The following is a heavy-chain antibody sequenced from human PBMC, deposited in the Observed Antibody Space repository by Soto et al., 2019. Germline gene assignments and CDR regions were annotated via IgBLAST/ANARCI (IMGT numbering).Heavy chain of an antibody. D-gene: IGHD6-6*01. CDR1: GGTFSSYA. CDR3: ARGIAARGFDY. CDR2: IIPNFGTA. J-gene: IGHJ4*02. V-gene: IGHV1-69*13. Sequence: SVKVSCKASGGTFSSYAISWVRQAPGQGLEWMGGIIPNFGTANYAQKFQGRVTITADEPTSTAYMELSSLRSEDTAVYYCARGIAARGFDYWGQGTMVTVSS.